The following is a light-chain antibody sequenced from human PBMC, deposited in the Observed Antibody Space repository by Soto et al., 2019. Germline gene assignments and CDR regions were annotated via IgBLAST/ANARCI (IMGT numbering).Light chain of an antibody. CDR2: GNS. J-gene: IGLJ1*01. V-gene: IGLV1-40*01. CDR3: QSYDNSLSGLV. CDR1: SSNIGAGYD. Sequence: QSVLTQPPSVSGAPGQRVTISCPGSSSNIGAGYDVHWYQQLPGTAPKLLIYGNSNRPSGVPDRFSGSKSGTSASLAITGLQAEDETDYYCQSYDNSLSGLVFGTGTKVTVL.